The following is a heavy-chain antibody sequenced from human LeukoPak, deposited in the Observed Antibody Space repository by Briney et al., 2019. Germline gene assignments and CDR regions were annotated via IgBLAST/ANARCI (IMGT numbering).Heavy chain of an antibody. Sequence: PSETLSLTCTVSGGSISSYYWSWIRQPPGKGLEWIGYIYYSGSTNYNPSLKSRVTISVDTSKNQFSLKLSSVTAADTAVYYCARLRSIAVAGTYYYYYGMDVWGQGTTVTVSS. J-gene: IGHJ6*02. V-gene: IGHV4-59*08. CDR3: ARLRSIAVAGTYYYYYGMDV. CDR2: IYYSGST. D-gene: IGHD6-19*01. CDR1: GGSISSYY.